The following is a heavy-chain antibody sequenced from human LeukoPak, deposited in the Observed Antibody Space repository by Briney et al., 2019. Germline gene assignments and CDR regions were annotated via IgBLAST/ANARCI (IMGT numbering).Heavy chain of an antibody. CDR2: ISYDGSNK. J-gene: IGHJ4*02. D-gene: IGHD6-13*01. Sequence: GGSLRLSCAASGFTFSSYGMHWVRQAPGKGLEWVAVISYDGSNKYYADSVKGRFTISRDNSKNTLYLQMNSLRAEDTAVYYCAKAGYSSSWPSYFDYWGQGTLVTVSS. CDR1: GFTFSSYG. V-gene: IGHV3-30*18. CDR3: AKAGYSSSWPSYFDY.